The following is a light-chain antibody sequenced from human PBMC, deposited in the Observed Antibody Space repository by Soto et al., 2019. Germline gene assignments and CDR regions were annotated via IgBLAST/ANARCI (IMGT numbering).Light chain of an antibody. J-gene: IGKJ1*01. Sequence: EIVMTQSPATLSVSPGERATLSCRASQSVRSNLAWYHQKRGQAPRLLIYGASTRATGIPARFSGSGSGTDFTLTISGLEPEDFAVYYCQQYGSSGTFGQGTKVDIK. CDR1: QSVRSN. CDR3: QQYGSSGT. V-gene: IGKV3-15*01. CDR2: GAS.